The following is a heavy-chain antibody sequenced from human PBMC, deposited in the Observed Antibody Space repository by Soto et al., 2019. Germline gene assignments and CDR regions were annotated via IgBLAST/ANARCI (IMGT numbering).Heavy chain of an antibody. Sequence: QLQLQESGPRLVKPYETLSLTCTVSGSSMSGCSHSWAWIRRPPGKGLEWIGSISYTGGTDYSSSLRSRVTMSLETSKSQFSLKVTSVTAADTAVYFCARHTQNAPMAAAIAPGTALDVWGQGTTVTVSS. CDR1: GSSMSGCSHS. CDR2: ISYTGGT. J-gene: IGHJ6*02. V-gene: IGHV4-39*01. CDR3: ARHTQNAPMAAAIAPGTALDV. D-gene: IGHD6-13*01.